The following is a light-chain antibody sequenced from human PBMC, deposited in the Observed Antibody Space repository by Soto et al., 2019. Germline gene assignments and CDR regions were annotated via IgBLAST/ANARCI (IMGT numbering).Light chain of an antibody. Sequence: EIVVTQSPGTLSLSTGERATLSCRASQRFTSSYLAWYQQKPGQAPKLLMYDASNRATGIPARFSGSGSGTDFTLTISSLEPEDFAVFYCQQRNNWPRTLGQGTKVDIK. CDR1: QRFTSSY. V-gene: IGKV3-11*01. J-gene: IGKJ1*01. CDR2: DAS. CDR3: QQRNNWPRT.